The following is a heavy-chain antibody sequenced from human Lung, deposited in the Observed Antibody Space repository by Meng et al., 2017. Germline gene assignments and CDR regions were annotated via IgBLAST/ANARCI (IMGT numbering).Heavy chain of an antibody. CDR2: IIPIFGKA. J-gene: IGHJ4*02. V-gene: IGHV1-69*13. CDR3: ARDALGGIAAAGTLDY. Sequence: SVKVSCKASGGTFSSYAISWVRQAPGQGLEWMGGIIPIFGKANYAQKFQGRVTITADESTSKAYMELSSLRSEDTAVYYCARDALGGIAAAGTLDYWGQGTLVTVSS. CDR1: GGTFSSYA. D-gene: IGHD6-13*01.